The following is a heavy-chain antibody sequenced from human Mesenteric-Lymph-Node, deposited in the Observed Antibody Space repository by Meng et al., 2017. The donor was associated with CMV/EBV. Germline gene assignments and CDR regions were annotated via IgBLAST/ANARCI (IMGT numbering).Heavy chain of an antibody. CDR1: GYTFTGYY. V-gene: IGHV1-18*04. D-gene: IGHD1-26*01. J-gene: IGHJ4*02. Sequence: ASVKVSCKASGYTFTGYYIHWVRQAPGHGLEWMGWISPDSGGTNYAQKLQGRVTMTTDTSTSTAYMELRSLRSDDTAVYYCARESGSYYQGDYWGQGTLVTVSS. CDR2: ISPDSGGT. CDR3: ARESGSYYQGDY.